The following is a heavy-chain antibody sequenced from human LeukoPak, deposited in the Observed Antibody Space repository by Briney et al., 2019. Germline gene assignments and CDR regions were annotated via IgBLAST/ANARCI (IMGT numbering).Heavy chain of an antibody. J-gene: IGHJ4*02. CDR2: IYSGDNT. Sequence: GGSLRPSCAASGFTVSNNYMSWVRQAPGKGLEWVSVIYSGDNTYYVESVKGRFTISRDNSKNTLFLQMNRLRAEDTAVYYCAGRRVLDASFDYWGQGTLVTVSS. V-gene: IGHV3-66*02. D-gene: IGHD3-16*01. CDR3: AGRRVLDASFDY. CDR1: GFTVSNNY.